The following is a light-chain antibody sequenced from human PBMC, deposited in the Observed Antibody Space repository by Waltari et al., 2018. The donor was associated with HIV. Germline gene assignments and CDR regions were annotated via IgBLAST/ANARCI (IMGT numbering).Light chain of an antibody. CDR1: QSVSIN. CDR3: HEYNKWPFT. Sequence: EEGMTQSPATLSVSPGERATLSGKASQSVSINLAWYQQKPGQAPRFLIYDTSTMATGVPARFSGSGSGTEFTLTISSLQSEDFAIYYCHEYNKWPFTFGPGTKVEIK. CDR2: DTS. V-gene: IGKV3-15*01. J-gene: IGKJ3*01.